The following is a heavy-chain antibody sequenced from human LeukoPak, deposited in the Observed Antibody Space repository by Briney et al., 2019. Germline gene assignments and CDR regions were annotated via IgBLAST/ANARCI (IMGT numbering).Heavy chain of an antibody. CDR3: AAESARWLVRS. CDR2: IYYSGST. J-gene: IGHJ4*02. CDR1: GGSISSYY. V-gene: IGHV4-59*03. D-gene: IGHD6-19*01. Sequence: SETLSLTCTVSGGSISSYYWSWIRQPPGKGLEWVGQIYYSGSTNYNPSLKSRVTISIDTSKNQFSLKLNSVTAADTAVYYCAAESARWLVRSWGQGTLVAVSS.